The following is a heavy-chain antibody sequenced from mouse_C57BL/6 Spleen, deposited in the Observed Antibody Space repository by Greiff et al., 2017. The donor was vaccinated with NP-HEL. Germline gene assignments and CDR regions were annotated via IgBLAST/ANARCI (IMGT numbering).Heavy chain of an antibody. Sequence: EVQLQQSGPVLVKPGASVKMSCKASGYTFTDYYMNWVKQSHGKSLEWIGVINPYNGGTSYNQKFKGKATLTVDKSSSTAYMELNSLTSEDSAVYYCARGGTTVVAKSAFDYWGQGTTLTVSS. V-gene: IGHV1-19*01. D-gene: IGHD1-1*01. CDR1: GYTFTDYY. CDR3: ARGGTTVVAKSAFDY. CDR2: INPYNGGT. J-gene: IGHJ2*01.